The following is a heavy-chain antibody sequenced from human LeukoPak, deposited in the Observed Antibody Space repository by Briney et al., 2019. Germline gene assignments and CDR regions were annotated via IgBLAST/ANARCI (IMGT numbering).Heavy chain of an antibody. J-gene: IGHJ4*02. Sequence: QPGGSLRLSCAISAFMFSKYDMNWVRQTPGKGLEWVAVIASHAGDAHYSDSVKGRFTISRDNSKNTLYLQMNNLGVEDTAVYYCARDRLNRADCGTDCYSAVFDYWGQGALVTVPS. V-gene: IGHV3-30*03. CDR2: IASHAGDA. CDR3: ARDRLNRADCGTDCYSAVFDY. CDR1: AFMFSKYD. D-gene: IGHD2-21*02.